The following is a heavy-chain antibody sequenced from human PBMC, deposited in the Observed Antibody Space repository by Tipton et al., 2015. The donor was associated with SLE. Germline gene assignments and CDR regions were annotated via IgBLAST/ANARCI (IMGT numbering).Heavy chain of an antibody. CDR1: GDSISSGGYY. CDR3: ARKTDFWSGSPFDC. J-gene: IGHJ4*02. Sequence: TLSLTCTVSGDSISSGGYYWSWIRQHPGKGLEYIGYIHYRRNTYYNPSLRSRVSISVDRSKHQFSLKVNSVTAADTAVYYCARKTDFWSGSPFDCWGQGTLVTVSS. D-gene: IGHD3-3*01. V-gene: IGHV4-31*03. CDR2: IHYRRNT.